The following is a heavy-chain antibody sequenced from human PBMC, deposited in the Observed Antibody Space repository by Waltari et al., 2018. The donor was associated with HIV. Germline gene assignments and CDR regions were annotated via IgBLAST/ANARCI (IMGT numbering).Heavy chain of an antibody. CDR2: IKQDGNEK. Sequence: EVQLVETGGALVQPGGSLRVSCVDSGFTFSKYWMTWVRRAPGKGLEWVANIKQDGNEKNDLDSVKGRFTISRDNAKNSLYLQMNNLRDEDSATYYCARAYSGTYRIGDYWGQGTLVTVSS. CDR1: GFTFSKYW. CDR3: ARAYSGTYRIGDY. J-gene: IGHJ4*02. V-gene: IGHV3-7*01. D-gene: IGHD1-26*01.